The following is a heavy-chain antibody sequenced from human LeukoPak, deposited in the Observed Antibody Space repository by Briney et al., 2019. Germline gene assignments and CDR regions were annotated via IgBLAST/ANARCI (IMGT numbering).Heavy chain of an antibody. CDR2: IIPIFGTA. CDR3: GRKAGDCGGNSCYSIDY. CDR1: GGTFSSYA. V-gene: IGHV1-69*05. D-gene: IGHD2-15*01. Sequence: SVKVSCKASGGTFSSYAISWVRQAPGQGLEWMGGIIPIFGTANYAQKFQGRVTITTDESTSTAYMEVSSLRSEDTAVYYCGRKAGDCGGNSCYSIDYWGQGTLVTVSS. J-gene: IGHJ4*02.